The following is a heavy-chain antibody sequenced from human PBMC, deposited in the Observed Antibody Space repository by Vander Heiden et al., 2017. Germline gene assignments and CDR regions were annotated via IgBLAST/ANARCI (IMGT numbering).Heavy chain of an antibody. CDR2: ITYAGSNK. V-gene: IGHV3-30*01. CDR3: ARDEDYAYYFDY. CDR1: GFTFSSSA. D-gene: IGHD2-2*01. J-gene: IGHJ4*02. Sequence: QVQLVESWGGVVQPGRSLRLSCAAAGFTFSSSAMHWVRQAPGKGLEWVAVITYAGSNKYYADSVTGRFTISRDNSKNTLYLQMNSLRVEDTAVYYCARDEDYAYYFDYWGQGTLVTVSS.